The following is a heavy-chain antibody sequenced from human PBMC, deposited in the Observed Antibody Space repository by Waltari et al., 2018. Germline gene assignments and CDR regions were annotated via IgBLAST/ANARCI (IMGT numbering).Heavy chain of an antibody. J-gene: IGHJ4*02. CDR2: SIPSLGIA. CDR3: ARDGQWLRKKNPDY. CDR1: GGTFSSYA. Sequence: QVQLVQPGAEVKKPGSSVKVSCKASGGTFSSYAISWVRQAPGQGLEWMGRSIPSLGIANSAQKFQGRVTITADKSTSTAYMELSSLRSEDTAVYYCARDGQWLRKKNPDYWGQGTLVTVSS. V-gene: IGHV1-69*04. D-gene: IGHD5-12*01.